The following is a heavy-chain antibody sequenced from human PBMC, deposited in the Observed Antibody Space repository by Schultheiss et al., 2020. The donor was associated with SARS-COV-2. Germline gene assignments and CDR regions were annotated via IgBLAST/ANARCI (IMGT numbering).Heavy chain of an antibody. CDR2: IIPIFGTA. CDR1: GGTFSSYA. Sequence: SVKVSCKASGGTFSSYAISWVRQAPGQGLEWMGGIIPIFGTANYAQKFQGRVTMTTDTSTSTAYMELRSLRSDDTAVYYCAIQLWRYYYGMDVWGQGTTVTVSS. D-gene: IGHD5-18*01. J-gene: IGHJ6*02. V-gene: IGHV1-69*05. CDR3: AIQLWRYYYGMDV.